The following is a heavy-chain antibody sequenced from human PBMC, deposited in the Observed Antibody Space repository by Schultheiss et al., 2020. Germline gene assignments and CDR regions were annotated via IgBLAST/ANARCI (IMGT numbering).Heavy chain of an antibody. CDR2: IYYSGST. Sequence: SETLSLTCTVSGGSISSGGYYWSWIRQHPGKGLEWIGYIYYSGSTNYNPSLKSRVTISVDTSKNQFSLKLSSVTAADTAVYYCAREWGVQGVILYNWFDPWGQGTLVTVSS. CDR3: AREWGVQGVILYNWFDP. CDR1: GGSISSGGYY. J-gene: IGHJ5*02. V-gene: IGHV4-61*08. D-gene: IGHD3-10*01.